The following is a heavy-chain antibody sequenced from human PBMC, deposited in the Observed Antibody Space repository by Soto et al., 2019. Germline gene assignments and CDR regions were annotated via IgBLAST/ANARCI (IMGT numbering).Heavy chain of an antibody. Sequence: EVQLVESGGGLVQPGGSLRLSCAASGFTFSNYWMSWVRQAPGKGLEWVANIKQDGSEKYYVDSVKGRLTISRDNPKHSLYLQLESLRVEDTAVYYCAHIVAAIRNWCQGTLVTVSS. CDR1: GFTFSNYW. J-gene: IGHJ4*02. V-gene: IGHV3-7*01. CDR3: AHIVAAIRN. CDR2: IKQDGSEK. D-gene: IGHD5-12*01.